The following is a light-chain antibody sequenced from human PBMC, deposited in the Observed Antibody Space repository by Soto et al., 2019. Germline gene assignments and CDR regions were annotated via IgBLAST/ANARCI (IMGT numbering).Light chain of an antibody. J-gene: IGLJ2*01. CDR1: SSNIGAGYD. V-gene: IGLV1-40*01. CDR3: QSYDSSQSYVV. CDR2: GNS. Sequence: QSVLTQPPSVSGAPGQRVTISCTGSSSNIGAGYDVHWYQQLPGTAPKLLIYGNSNRPSGVPDRFSGSKSGTSASPAITGLQAEDEADYYCQSYDSSQSYVVFGGGTKLTVL.